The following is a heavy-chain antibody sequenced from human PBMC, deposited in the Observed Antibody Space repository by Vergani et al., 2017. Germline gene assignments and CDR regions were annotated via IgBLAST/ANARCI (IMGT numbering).Heavy chain of an antibody. V-gene: IGHV1-69*06. Sequence: QVQLVQSGAEVKKPGSSVKVSCKASGGTFSSYAISWVRQAPGQGLEWMGGIIPIFGTANYAQKFQGRVTITADKSTSTAYMELSSLRSEDTAVYYCARTYYYGSGSLTYYFDYRGQGTLVTVSS. CDR1: GGTFSSYA. CDR3: ARTYYYGSGSLTYYFDY. J-gene: IGHJ4*02. CDR2: IIPIFGTA. D-gene: IGHD3-10*01.